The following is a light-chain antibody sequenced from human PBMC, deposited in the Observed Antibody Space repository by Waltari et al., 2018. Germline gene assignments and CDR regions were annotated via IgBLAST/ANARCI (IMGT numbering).Light chain of an antibody. CDR3: QHYVNLPVT. CDR2: AAS. J-gene: IGKJ1*01. V-gene: IGKV3-20*01. CDR1: QGVSRA. Sequence: EIVLTQSPGTLSLSQGERATLSCRASQGVSRALDWYQQKPGQAPRLLIYAASTRATGVPDRFSGSGSGTDFSLTISRLDPEDFSVYYCQHYVNLPVTFGQGTKVEI.